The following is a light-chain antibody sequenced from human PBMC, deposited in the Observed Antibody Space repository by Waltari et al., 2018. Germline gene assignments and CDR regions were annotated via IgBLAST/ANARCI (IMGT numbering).Light chain of an antibody. Sequence: DIVMTQSPLSLPVTPGEPASISCRSSQSLLHSNGYNSGYNYLDWYLQKQGQSPQLLIYLGSHRASGVPDRFSGSGSCTDFTLMISRVEAEDVGVYYCMRALQTPSLIGQGTKLEI. J-gene: IGKJ2*01. CDR3: MRALQTPSL. CDR1: QSLLHSNGYNSGYNY. CDR2: LGS. V-gene: IGKV2-28*01.